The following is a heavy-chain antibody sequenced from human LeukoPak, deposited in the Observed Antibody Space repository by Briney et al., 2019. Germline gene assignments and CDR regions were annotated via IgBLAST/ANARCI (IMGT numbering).Heavy chain of an antibody. V-gene: IGHV3-23*01. CDR2: ISGSGGST. D-gene: IGHD6-19*01. J-gene: IGHJ4*02. CDR3: AKSSEAVAGNPDDY. CDR1: GFSFSSYG. Sequence: GGSLRLSCAASGFSFSSYGMSWARQAPGKGLEWVSVISGSGGSTYYADSVKGRFTISRDNSKNTLYLQMNSLRAEDTAVYYCAKSSEAVAGNPDDYWGQGTLVTVSS.